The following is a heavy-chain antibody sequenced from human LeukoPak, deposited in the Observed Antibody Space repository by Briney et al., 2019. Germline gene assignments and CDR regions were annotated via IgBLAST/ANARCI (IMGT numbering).Heavy chain of an antibody. CDR1: GFTFSSYG. J-gene: IGHJ3*02. D-gene: IGHD1-14*01. CDR2: ISYDGSNK. Sequence: PGRSLRLSCAASGFTFSSYGMHWVRQAPGKGLEWVAVISYDGSNKYYADSVKGRFTISRDNSKNTLYLQMNSLRAEDTAVYYCARGPTGGAFDIWGQGTMVTVSS. V-gene: IGHV3-30*03. CDR3: ARGPTGGAFDI.